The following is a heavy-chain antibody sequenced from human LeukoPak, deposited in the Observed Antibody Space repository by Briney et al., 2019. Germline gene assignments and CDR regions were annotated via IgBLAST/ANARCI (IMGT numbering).Heavy chain of an antibody. V-gene: IGHV4-39*07. J-gene: IGHJ2*01. CDR2: IYYSGST. CDR1: GDSISSSSYY. CDR3: ARDDPFIVVVPAAPDWYFDL. D-gene: IGHD2-2*01. Sequence: SETLSLTCTVSGDSISSSSYYWGWIRQPPGKGLEWIASIYYSGSTYYNPSLKSRVTISVDTSKNQFSLKLSSVTAADTAVYYCARDDPFIVVVPAAPDWYFDLWGRGTLVTVSS.